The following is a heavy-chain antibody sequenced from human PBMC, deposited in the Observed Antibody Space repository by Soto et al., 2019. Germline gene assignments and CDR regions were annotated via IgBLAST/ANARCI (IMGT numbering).Heavy chain of an antibody. Sequence: QVQLVESGGGVVQPGRSLRLSCAASGFTFSSYAMHWVRQAPGKGLEWVAVISNDGSNKYYADSVKGRFTISRDNSKNMLYLRMNSMGADDTAVYYCAGGSSSWYGAFDIWGQGTMVTVSS. J-gene: IGHJ3*02. CDR1: GFTFSSYA. D-gene: IGHD6-13*01. CDR3: AGGSSSWYGAFDI. CDR2: ISNDGSNK. V-gene: IGHV3-30-3*01.